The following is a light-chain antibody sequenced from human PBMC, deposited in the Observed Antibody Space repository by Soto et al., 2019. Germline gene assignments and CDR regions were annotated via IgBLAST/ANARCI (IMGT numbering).Light chain of an antibody. CDR1: QSVSSN. Sequence: EIVMTQSPATLSVSPGEGATLSCRASQSVSSNLAWYQQKPGQAPRLLIYGASSRATGIPDRFSGSGSGTDFTLTISRLEPEDFALYYCQQYGSSVQFGGGTKVDIK. CDR2: GAS. J-gene: IGKJ4*02. V-gene: IGKV3-20*01. CDR3: QQYGSSVQ.